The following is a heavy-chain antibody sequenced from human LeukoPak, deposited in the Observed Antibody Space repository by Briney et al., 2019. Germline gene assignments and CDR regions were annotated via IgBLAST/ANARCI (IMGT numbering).Heavy chain of an antibody. CDR1: GFIFSSYG. CDR2: ISGSGGST. D-gene: IGHD5-24*01. CDR3: ARDFRRDGYNYLDY. Sequence: PGGSLRLSCAASGFIFSSYGMSWVRQAPGKGLEWVSAISGSGGSTYYADSVKGRFTISRDNSKNSLYLQMNSLRAEDTAVYYCARDFRRDGYNYLDYWGQGTLVTVSS. V-gene: IGHV3-23*01. J-gene: IGHJ4*02.